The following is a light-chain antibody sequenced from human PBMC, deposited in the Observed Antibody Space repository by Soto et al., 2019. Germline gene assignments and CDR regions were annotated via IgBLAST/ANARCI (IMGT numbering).Light chain of an antibody. V-gene: IGLV2-8*01. CDR2: DVT. J-gene: IGLJ2*01. CDR1: SNDIGGHNY. Sequence: VLTQPPSASGSPGQSVTISCTGSSNDIGGHNYVSWYQQHPGRAPKLMIYDVTKRPSGVPDRFTGSRSGNTASLTVSGLQADDEADYYCSSYAGTSNLVFGGGTKVTVL. CDR3: SSYAGTSNLV.